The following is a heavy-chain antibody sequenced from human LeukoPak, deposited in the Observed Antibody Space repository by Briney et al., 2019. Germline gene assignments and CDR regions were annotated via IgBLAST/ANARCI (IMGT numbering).Heavy chain of an antibody. CDR1: GYTFTSYA. CDR3: ARGPVGATPFDY. D-gene: IGHD1-26*01. J-gene: IGHJ4*02. CDR2: ISAYNDNT. V-gene: IGHV1-18*01. Sequence: ASVKVSCKASGYTFTSYAISWVRQAPGQGLEWMGWISAYNDNTNYAQNLQGRVTMTTDTSTSTAYMELRSLRSDDTAVYYCARGPVGATPFDYWGQGTLVTVSS.